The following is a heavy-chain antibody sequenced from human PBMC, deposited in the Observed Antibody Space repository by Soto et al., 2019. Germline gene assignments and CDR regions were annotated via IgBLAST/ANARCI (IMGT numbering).Heavy chain of an antibody. CDR2: IIPILGIA. V-gene: IGHV1-69*04. Sequence: QVQLVQSGAEVKKPGSSVKVSCQASVGTFSSYALSWVRQAPGQGLEWMGRIIPILGIANYAQKFQGRVTITADKSTSTAYMELSSLRSEDTAMYYCATGPSPFDYWGQGTLVTVSS. CDR1: VGTFSSYA. CDR3: ATGPSPFDY. J-gene: IGHJ4*02.